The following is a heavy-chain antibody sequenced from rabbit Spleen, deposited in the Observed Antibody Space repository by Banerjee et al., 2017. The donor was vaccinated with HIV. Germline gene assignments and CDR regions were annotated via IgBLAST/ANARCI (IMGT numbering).Heavy chain of an antibody. J-gene: IGHJ4*01. V-gene: IGHV1S45*01. CDR1: GFSFSSSYD. CDR2: IITGSGDT. Sequence: QQQLEESGGGLVQPEGSLTLTCTASGFSFSSSYDMCWVRPAPGKGLELIVCIITGSGDTYYARWAKGRFTISKTSSTTVTLQMTSLTGADTATYFCARDPYSGSVRSYFDLWGQGTLVTVS. D-gene: IGHD8-1*01. CDR3: ARDPYSGSVRSYFDL.